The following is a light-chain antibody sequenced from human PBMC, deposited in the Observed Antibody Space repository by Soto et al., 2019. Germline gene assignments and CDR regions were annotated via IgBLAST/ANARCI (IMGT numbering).Light chain of an antibody. J-gene: IGKJ2*01. V-gene: IGKV1-39*01. CDR1: QSIRSD. CDR2: ATS. Sequence: DIQMTQSPSSLSASVGDRVTITCRASQSIRSDLNWYQHKPGKAPKLLIYATSTLQSGVPSRFSGSGSGTDFTLTISSLQPEDFATYYCQQSFSTPPYTFGQWTKLEIK. CDR3: QQSFSTPPYT.